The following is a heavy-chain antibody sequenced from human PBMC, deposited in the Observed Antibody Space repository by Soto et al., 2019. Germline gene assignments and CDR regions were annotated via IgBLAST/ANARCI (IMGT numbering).Heavy chain of an antibody. CDR3: AATTSLQWYYMDV. CDR2: TYYRSRWYN. J-gene: IGHJ6*03. D-gene: IGHD1-7*01. CDR1: GDSVSSNSAA. Sequence: QVQLQQSGPGLVRPSQTLSLTCAISGDSVSSNSAAWNWIRQSPSTGLEWLGRTYYRSRWYNDYSVSGNSRITVKPDTSMNQFSLHLNSVTPEDTAVYYCAATTSLQWYYMDVWDDGTAGTVSS. V-gene: IGHV6-1*01.